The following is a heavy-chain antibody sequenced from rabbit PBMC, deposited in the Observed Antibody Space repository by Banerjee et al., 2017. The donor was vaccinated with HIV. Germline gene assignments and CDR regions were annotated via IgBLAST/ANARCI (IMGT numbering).Heavy chain of an antibody. CDR1: GFDFSSNYY. V-gene: IGHV1S40*01. CDR2: IYAGSSGST. J-gene: IGHJ6*01. D-gene: IGHD4-2*01. CDR3: ARGGAGYAGWTYVTYGMDL. Sequence: QSLEESGGDLVKPGGSLTLTCKASGFDFSSNYYMCWVRQAPGKGLEWIACIYAGSSGSTYYASWAKGRFTISKTSSTTVTLQMTSLTAADTATYFCARGGAGYAGWTYVTYGMDLWGPGTLV.